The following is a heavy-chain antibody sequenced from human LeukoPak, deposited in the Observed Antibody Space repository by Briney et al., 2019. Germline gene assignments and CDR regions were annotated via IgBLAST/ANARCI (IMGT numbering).Heavy chain of an antibody. D-gene: IGHD2-2*01. CDR2: ISSSGSNI. CDR3: AKDRHAPGRYCSSTSCFPFDS. Sequence: GGSVRLSCAASGFTFSSYEMNWVRQAPGKVLEGVSYISSSGSNIYYADSVKGRFTISRDNAKNTLYLQMNRLRAEDTAVYYCAKDRHAPGRYCSSTSCFPFDSWGQGTLVTVSS. CDR1: GFTFSSYE. J-gene: IGHJ5*01. V-gene: IGHV3-48*03.